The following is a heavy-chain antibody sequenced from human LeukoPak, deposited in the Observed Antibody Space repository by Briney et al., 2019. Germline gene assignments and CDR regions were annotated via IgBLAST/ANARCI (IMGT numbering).Heavy chain of an antibody. V-gene: IGHV4-4*02. J-gene: IGHJ4*02. CDR3: ARAWATDYFDY. CDR1: GGSVTSGNW. CDR2: IYHSGTT. Sequence: PSETLSLTCAVSGGSVTSGNWWSWVRQPPGKGLEWIGEIYHSGTTNYNPSLKSRVTISVDTSKNQFSLKLSSVTPADTAMYYCARAWATDYFDYWGQGTLVTVSS.